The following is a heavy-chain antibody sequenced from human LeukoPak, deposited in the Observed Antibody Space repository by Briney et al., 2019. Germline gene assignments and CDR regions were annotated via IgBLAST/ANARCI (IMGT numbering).Heavy chain of an antibody. CDR2: INPSGST. CDR3: TRGRGT. CDR1: GESLSVYY. D-gene: IGHD3-10*01. Sequence: SETLSLTCAVYGESLSVYYWNWFRQSPRKGLEWIAEINPSGSTTYNPSLKSRLTISVDTSQNQFSLKVRSVTAADAAVYYCTRGRGTWGQGTLVTVSS. V-gene: IGHV4-34*01. J-gene: IGHJ5*02.